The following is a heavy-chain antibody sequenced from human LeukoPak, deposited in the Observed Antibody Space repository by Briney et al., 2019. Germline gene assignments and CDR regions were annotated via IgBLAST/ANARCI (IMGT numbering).Heavy chain of an antibody. V-gene: IGHV1-24*01. D-gene: IGHD3-10*01. CDR3: ATVLTMVRGVERRAFDI. CDR1: GYTLTELS. J-gene: IGHJ3*02. Sequence: ASVKVSCKVSGYTLTELSMHWVRQAPGKGREWMGGFDPEDGETIYAQKFQGRVTMTEDTSTDTAYMELSSLRSEDTAVYYCATVLTMVRGVERRAFDIWGQGTMVTVSS. CDR2: FDPEDGET.